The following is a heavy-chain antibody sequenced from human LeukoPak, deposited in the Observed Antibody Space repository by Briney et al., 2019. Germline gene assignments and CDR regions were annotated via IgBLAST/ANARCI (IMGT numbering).Heavy chain of an antibody. CDR2: IKEDGGET. J-gene: IGHJ4*02. CDR1: GFIFKKYW. D-gene: IGHD5-24*01. V-gene: IGHV3-7*01. CDR3: ARETPRRGETRDGYR. Sequence: GGSLRLSCAASGFIFKKYWMNWVRQVPGKGLECLANIKEDGGETYYADSVKGRFTISRDNPKNLLFLRINSLRVEDTAVYYCARETPRRGETRDGYRWGQGTVVTVSS.